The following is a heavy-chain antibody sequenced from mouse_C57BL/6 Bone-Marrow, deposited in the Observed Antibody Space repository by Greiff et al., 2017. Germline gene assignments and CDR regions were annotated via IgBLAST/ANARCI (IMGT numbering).Heavy chain of an antibody. CDR2: INPGSGGT. CDR1: GYAFTNYL. D-gene: IGHD2-4*01. Sequence: QVQLKQSGAELVRPGTSVKVSCKASGYAFTNYLIEWVKQRPGQGLEWIGVINPGSGGTNNNEKFKGKATLTADKSSSTAYMQLSSLTSEDSAVYFWAMGILGLRRFAYWGQGTLVTVSA. V-gene: IGHV1-54*01. J-gene: IGHJ3*01. CDR3: AMGILGLRRFAY.